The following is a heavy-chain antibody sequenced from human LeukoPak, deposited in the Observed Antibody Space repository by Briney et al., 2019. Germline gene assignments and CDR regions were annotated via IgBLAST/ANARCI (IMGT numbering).Heavy chain of an antibody. CDR1: GFTFSSYW. D-gene: IGHD3-22*01. Sequence: GGSLRLSCAASGFTFSSYWMSWVRQAPGKGLEWVANIKQDGSEKYYVDSVKGRFTISRDNAKNSLYLQMNSLRAEDTAVYYCARGGYYDSSGYHLLWGQGTLVTVSS. J-gene: IGHJ1*01. CDR3: ARGGYYDSSGYHLL. V-gene: IGHV3-7*01. CDR2: IKQDGSEK.